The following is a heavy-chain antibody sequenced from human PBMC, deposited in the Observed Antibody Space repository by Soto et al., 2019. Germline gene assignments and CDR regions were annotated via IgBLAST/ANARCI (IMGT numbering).Heavy chain of an antibody. CDR1: GFTFSSYA. CDR2: ISGSGGST. CDR3: ARGGWELEPTPYYYYYGMDV. V-gene: IGHV3-23*01. J-gene: IGHJ6*02. D-gene: IGHD1-1*01. Sequence: EVQLLESGGGLVQPGGSLRLSCAASGFTFSSYAMSWVRQAPGKGLEWVSAISGSGGSTYYADSVKGRFTISRDNSKNTLYLQMNSLRAEDTAVYYCARGGWELEPTPYYYYYGMDVWGQGTTVTVSS.